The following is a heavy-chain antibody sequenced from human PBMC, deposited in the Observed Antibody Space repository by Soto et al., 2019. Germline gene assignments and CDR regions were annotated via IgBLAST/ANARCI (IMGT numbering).Heavy chain of an antibody. CDR1: GGSISSGGYY. CDR3: ARAPEVELQAPNFDS. J-gene: IGHJ4*02. D-gene: IGHD2-15*01. V-gene: IGHV4-39*07. CDR2: INHSGST. Sequence: SETLSLTCTVSGGSISSGGYYWSLNRQHPGKGLEWIGEINHSGSTNYNPSLKSRVTISVDTSKNQFSLKLSSVTAADTAVYYVARAPEVELQAPNFDSWGQGTLVTVSS.